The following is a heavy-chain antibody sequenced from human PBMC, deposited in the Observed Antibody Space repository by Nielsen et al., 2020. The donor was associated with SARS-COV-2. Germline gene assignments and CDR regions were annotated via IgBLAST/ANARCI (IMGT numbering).Heavy chain of an antibody. Sequence: GESLKISCAASAFTFSRYWMSWVRQAPGKGLEWVANIKQDGSEKYYVDSVKGRFTISRDNAKNSLYLQMNSLRAEDTALYHCARADSSGYQHYFDYWGQGTLVTVSS. CDR1: AFTFSRYW. D-gene: IGHD3-22*01. CDR2: IKQDGSEK. V-gene: IGHV3-7*03. CDR3: ARADSSGYQHYFDY. J-gene: IGHJ4*02.